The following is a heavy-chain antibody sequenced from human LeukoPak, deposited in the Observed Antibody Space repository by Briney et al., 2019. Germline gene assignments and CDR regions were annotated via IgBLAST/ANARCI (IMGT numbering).Heavy chain of an antibody. D-gene: IGHD2-15*01. CDR1: GFTFISHW. CDR3: ARDHVVDGLVFDY. CDR2: INQDGSEK. Sequence: PGGSLRLSCAASGFTFISHWMSWVRQAPGKGLEWVANINQDGSEKYYVDSVRGRFTISRDNAKNSLYPQMNSLRVEDTAVYYCARDHVVDGLVFDYWGQGALVTVSS. J-gene: IGHJ4*02. V-gene: IGHV3-7*01.